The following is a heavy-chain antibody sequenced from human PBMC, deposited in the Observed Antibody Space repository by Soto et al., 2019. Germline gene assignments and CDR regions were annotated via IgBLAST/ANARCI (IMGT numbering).Heavy chain of an antibody. J-gene: IGHJ6*02. CDR1: GGSISSSSYY. D-gene: IGHD6-13*01. Sequence: PSETLSLTCSVSGGSISSSSYYWGWIRQPPGKGLEWIGSIYYSGSTYYNPSLKSRVTISVDTSKNQFSLKLSSVTAADTAVYYCAIISRGIAAAPETDYYGMDVWGQGTTVTVSS. CDR2: IYYSGST. CDR3: AIISRGIAAAPETDYYGMDV. V-gene: IGHV4-39*01.